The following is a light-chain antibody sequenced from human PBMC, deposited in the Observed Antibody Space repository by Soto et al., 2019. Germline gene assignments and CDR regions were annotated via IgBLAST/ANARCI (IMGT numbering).Light chain of an antibody. V-gene: IGLV3-21*04. Sequence: SYELTQPPSVSVAPGKTARITCGGNNIGSKSEHWYQQKPGQAPVLVIYYDSDRPSGIPERFSGSNSGNTATLTISSVEAGDEADYYCQVWDSSSDHVVFGGGTKLTVL. CDR3: QVWDSSSDHVV. J-gene: IGLJ2*01. CDR2: YDS. CDR1: NIGSKS.